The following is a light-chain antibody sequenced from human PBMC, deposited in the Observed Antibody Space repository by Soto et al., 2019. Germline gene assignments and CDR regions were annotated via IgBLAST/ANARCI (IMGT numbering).Light chain of an antibody. V-gene: IGKV3-11*01. CDR1: QRISSN. J-gene: IGKJ5*01. CDR3: QQRSNWPTIT. CDR2: DAS. Sequence: EVVMTLSPATTSVSPGQRPTLSYAASQRISSNLALYQQRPGQAPRLVIYDASPRAAGILARFSGSAFGTDFTLTIRSLEPEDAAVYYCQQRSNWPTITFGQGTRLDI.